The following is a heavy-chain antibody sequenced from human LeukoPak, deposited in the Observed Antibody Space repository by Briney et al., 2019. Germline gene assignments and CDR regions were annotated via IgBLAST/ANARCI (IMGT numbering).Heavy chain of an antibody. CDR2: IYYSGST. V-gene: IGHV4-39*01. D-gene: IGHD2-2*01. CDR3: ARHCSSTSCYHGPQFDY. CDR1: GGSISSSSYY. Sequence: SETLSLTCTVSGGSISSSSYYWGWLRQPPGQGLEWIGSIYYSGSTYYNPSLKSRVTISVDTSKNQFSLKLSSVTAADTAVYYCARHCSSTSCYHGPQFDYWGQGTLVTVSS. J-gene: IGHJ4*02.